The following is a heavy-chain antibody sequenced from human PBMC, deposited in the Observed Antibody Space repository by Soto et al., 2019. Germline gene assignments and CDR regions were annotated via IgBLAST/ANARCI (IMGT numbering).Heavy chain of an antibody. V-gene: IGHV1-69*06. CDR1: GGTFSSYA. J-gene: IGHJ6*02. CDR2: IIPIFGTA. Sequence: GASVKVSCKASGGTFSSYAISWVRQAPGQGLEWMGGIIPIFGTANYAQKFQGRVTITADKSTSTAYMELSSLKASDTAIYYCAASIFYYGMDVWGQGTTVTVSS. CDR3: AASIFYYGMDV.